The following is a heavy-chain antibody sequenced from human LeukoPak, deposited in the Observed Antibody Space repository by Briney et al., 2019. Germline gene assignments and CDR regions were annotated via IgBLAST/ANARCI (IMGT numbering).Heavy chain of an antibody. CDR3: AGSYYKSYFDY. Sequence: SVKVSCKASGGTFSSYANSWVRQAPGQGLEWMGGIIPIFGTANYAQKFQGRVTITADKSTSTAYMELSSLRSEDTAVYYCAGSYYKSYFDYWGQGTLVTVSS. V-gene: IGHV1-69*06. D-gene: IGHD3-10*01. CDR2: IIPIFGTA. J-gene: IGHJ4*02. CDR1: GGTFSSYA.